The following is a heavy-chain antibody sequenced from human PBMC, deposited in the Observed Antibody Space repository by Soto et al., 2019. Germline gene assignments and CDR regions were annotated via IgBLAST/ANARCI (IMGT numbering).Heavy chain of an antibody. D-gene: IGHD2-15*01. J-gene: IGHJ4*02. Sequence: PGGSLRLSCAASGFTFSSYDMNWVRQAPGKGLEWVSGVSASGSITSYADSAKGRFTISRANAKNTVFLQMTGLRAEDTAVSFCAVGDRGGGSCYSGYGYWSQRTRGRVS. CDR2: VSASGSIT. CDR1: GFTFSSYD. CDR3: AVGDRGGGSCYSGYGY. V-gene: IGHV3-23*01.